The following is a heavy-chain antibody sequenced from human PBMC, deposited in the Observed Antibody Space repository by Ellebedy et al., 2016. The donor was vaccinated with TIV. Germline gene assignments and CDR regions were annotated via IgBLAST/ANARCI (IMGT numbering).Heavy chain of an antibody. V-gene: IGHV3-11*01. CDR2: ISSSGYTI. D-gene: IGHD3-10*01. CDR3: ARGGYYGSGSSSGLDI. CDR1: RFTFSDYF. Sequence: GGSLRLSCAASRFTFSDYFMSWIRQAPGKGLEWVSYISSSGYTIYYADSVKGRFTISRDNAKNSLYLQMNSLRAEDTAVYYCARGGYYGSGSSSGLDIWGQGAMVTVSS. J-gene: IGHJ3*02.